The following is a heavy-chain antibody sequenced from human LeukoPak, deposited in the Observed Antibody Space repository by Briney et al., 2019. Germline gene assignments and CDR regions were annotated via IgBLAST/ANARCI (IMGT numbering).Heavy chain of an antibody. J-gene: IGHJ6*02. CDR2: INANSGTT. D-gene: IGHD3-10*01. Sequence: GGSLRLSCAASGFAFSVYAMSWLRQPPGKGLEWVSTINANSGTTSYAASVRGRFTISRDNSKNTLYLQLNTLRADDTATYYCAKNYDSGRGVPYALDVWGQGTTVTVSS. V-gene: IGHV3-23*01. CDR1: GFAFSVYA. CDR3: AKNYDSGRGVPYALDV.